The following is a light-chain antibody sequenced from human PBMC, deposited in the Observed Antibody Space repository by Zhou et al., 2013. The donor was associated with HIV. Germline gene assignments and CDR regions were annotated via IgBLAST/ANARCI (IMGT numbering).Light chain of an antibody. CDR3: LQSYSMFT. V-gene: IGKV1-39*01. CDR1: QSIAKY. Sequence: DIQMTQSPSSLSASVGDRVTITCRASQSIAKYLNWYQQKPGIAPKLLIYGATNLQSGVPSRFSGSASGTDFTLTITSLQPEDFATYYCLQSYSMFTFGQGTRLEIK. J-gene: IGKJ5*01. CDR2: GAT.